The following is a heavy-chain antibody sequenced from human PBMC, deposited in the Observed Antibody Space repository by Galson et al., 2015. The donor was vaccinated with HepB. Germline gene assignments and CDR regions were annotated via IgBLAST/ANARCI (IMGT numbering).Heavy chain of an antibody. Sequence: SVKVSCKASGSTFTSYDINWVRQATGQGLEWMGWMNPNSGNTGYAQKFQGRVTITRNTSISTAYMELSSLRSEDTAVYYCARGQVAVAANYWYFELWGRGTLVTVSS. CDR3: ARGQVAVAANYWYFEL. V-gene: IGHV1-8*01. CDR2: MNPNSGNT. J-gene: IGHJ2*01. D-gene: IGHD6-19*01. CDR1: GSTFTSYD.